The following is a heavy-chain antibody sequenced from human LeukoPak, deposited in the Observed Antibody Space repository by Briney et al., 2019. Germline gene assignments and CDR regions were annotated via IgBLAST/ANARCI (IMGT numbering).Heavy chain of an antibody. D-gene: IGHD2-21*02. Sequence: GASVKVSCKASGYTFTGYYMHWVRQAPGQGLEWMGWINPNSGGTSYAQKFQGRVTMTRDASISTAYMELNRLTFDDTAVYYCARGGGDWNYWGQGTLVTVSS. V-gene: IGHV1-2*02. CDR2: INPNSGGT. CDR1: GYTFTGYY. J-gene: IGHJ4*02. CDR3: ARGGGDWNY.